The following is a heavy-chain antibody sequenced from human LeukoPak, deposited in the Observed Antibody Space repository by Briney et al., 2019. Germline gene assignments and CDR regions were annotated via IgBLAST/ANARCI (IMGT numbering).Heavy chain of an antibody. CDR1: GGSISSSSYY. V-gene: IGHV4-39*07. J-gene: IGHJ4*02. Sequence: SETLSLTCTVSGGSISSSSYYWGWIRQPPGKGLEWIGSIYYSGSTYYNPSLKSRVTISVDTSKNQFSLKLSSVTAADTAVYYCARGPDGYCSGGSCFDYWGQGTLVTVSS. CDR3: ARGPDGYCSGGSCFDY. D-gene: IGHD2-15*01. CDR2: IYYSGST.